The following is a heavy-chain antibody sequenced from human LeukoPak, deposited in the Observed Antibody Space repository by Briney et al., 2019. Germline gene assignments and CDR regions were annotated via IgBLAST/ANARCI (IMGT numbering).Heavy chain of an antibody. Sequence: ASVKVSCKASGLTVSGYYMHWVRQAPGQGLEWMAGISPNSGGTNYVQKFQGRVTVTRDTSISTAYMEISGLTSDDTALYYCAREPSGSGGYAYWGQGTLVTVPS. J-gene: IGHJ4*02. CDR1: GLTVSGYY. D-gene: IGHD3-10*01. CDR3: AREPSGSGGYAY. V-gene: IGHV1-2*02. CDR2: ISPNSGGT.